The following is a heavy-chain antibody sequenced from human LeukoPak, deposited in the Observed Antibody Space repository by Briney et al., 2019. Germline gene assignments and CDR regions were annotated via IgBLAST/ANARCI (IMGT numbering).Heavy chain of an antibody. CDR3: ARGGLRYFAL. V-gene: IGHV3-7*04. D-gene: IGHD3-16*01. CDR1: GFTFSNYG. Sequence: GGSLRLSCAASGFTFSNYGMSWVRQAPGKGLEWVANIKEDGSEKYYVDSVKGRFTISRDNGKNSLYLQMNSLRVEDTAVYYCARGGLRYFALWGQGALVTVSS. J-gene: IGHJ5*02. CDR2: IKEDGSEK.